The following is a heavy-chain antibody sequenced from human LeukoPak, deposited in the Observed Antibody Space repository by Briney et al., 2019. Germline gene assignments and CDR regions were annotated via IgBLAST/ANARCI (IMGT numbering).Heavy chain of an antibody. J-gene: IGHJ4*02. CDR3: ARLGCNGDNCYSVDS. D-gene: IGHD2-15*01. V-gene: IGHV3-7*01. CDR1: GFTFSSYG. Sequence: GRSLRLSCAASGFTFSSYGMHWVRQAPGKGLEWVANIKQDGSEKYYVDSVKGRFTISRDNAKNSLYLQMNSLRAEDTAVYYCARLGCNGDNCYSVDSWGQGTLVTVSS. CDR2: IKQDGSEK.